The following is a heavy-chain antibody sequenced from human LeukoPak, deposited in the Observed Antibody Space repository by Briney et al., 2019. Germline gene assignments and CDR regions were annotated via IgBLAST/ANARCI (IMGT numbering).Heavy chain of an antibody. D-gene: IGHD6-19*01. J-gene: IGHJ6*02. Sequence: GGSLRLTCAASGFTFSSYWMHWVRQAPGKGLEWVANIKQDGSEKYYVDSVKGRFTISRDNAKNSLYLQMNSLRAEDTAVYYCARSAPTPAGGLAVALYWDYYYYYGMDVWGQGTTVTVSS. CDR3: ARSAPTPAGGLAVALYWDYYYYYGMDV. CDR1: GFTFSSYW. CDR2: IKQDGSEK. V-gene: IGHV3-7*01.